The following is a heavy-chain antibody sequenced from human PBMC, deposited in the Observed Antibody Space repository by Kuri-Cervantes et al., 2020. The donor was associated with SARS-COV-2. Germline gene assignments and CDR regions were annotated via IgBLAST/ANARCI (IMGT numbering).Heavy chain of an antibody. CDR3: AKSYYYDSSGYYYVFNTHYFDS. V-gene: IGHV3-23*01. Sequence: GEFLKISCAASGFTFSSYSMSWVRQAPGKGLEWVSGSSGSGGSTYYADSVKGRFTISRNNSKNTLYLQMNSLRAEDTAVYYRAKSYYYDSSGYYYVFNTHYFDSWGQGTLVTVSS. D-gene: IGHD3-22*01. CDR2: SSGSGGST. J-gene: IGHJ4*02. CDR1: GFTFSSYS.